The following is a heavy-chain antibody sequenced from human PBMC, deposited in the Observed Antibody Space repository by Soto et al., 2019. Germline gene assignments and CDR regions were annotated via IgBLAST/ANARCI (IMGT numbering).Heavy chain of an antibody. CDR1: GFTFRGFS. D-gene: IGHD3-22*01. J-gene: IGHJ4*02. CDR3: AREADFASSGYVLDY. Sequence: GSLRLSCSASGFTFRGFSMNGVRQAPGKGLEWVSSVTSSPSSMFYADSVKGRFTISRDDAKDSLFLQMNSLRADDTAVYYCAREADFASSGYVLDYWGLGTLVTVSS. CDR2: VTSSPSSM. V-gene: IGHV3-21*01.